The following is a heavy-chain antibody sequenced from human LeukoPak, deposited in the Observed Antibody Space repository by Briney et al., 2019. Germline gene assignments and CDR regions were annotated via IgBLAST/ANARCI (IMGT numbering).Heavy chain of an antibody. Sequence: SETLSLTCAVYGGSFSGYYWSWIRQPPGKGLEWIGEINHSGSTNYNPSLKSRVTISVDTSKNQFSLKLSSVTAADTAVYYCARGGCSGGSCYSNSAAFFLDYWGRGTLVTVSS. V-gene: IGHV4-34*01. CDR1: GGSFSGYY. CDR3: ARGGCSGGSCYSNSAAFFLDY. J-gene: IGHJ4*02. CDR2: INHSGST. D-gene: IGHD2-15*01.